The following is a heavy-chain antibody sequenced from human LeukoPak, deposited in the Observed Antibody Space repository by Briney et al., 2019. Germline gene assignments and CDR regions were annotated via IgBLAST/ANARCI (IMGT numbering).Heavy chain of an antibody. CDR2: INPNSGDT. D-gene: IGHD6-19*01. Sequence: GASVKVSCKASGYTFTGYYMHWVRQAPGQGLEWMGWINPNSGDTNYAQKFQGRVTMTRDTSISTAYMELSRLRSDDTAVYYCATYSSAWSYFDYWGQGTLVSVSS. CDR1: GYTFTGYY. J-gene: IGHJ4*02. V-gene: IGHV1-2*02. CDR3: ATYSSAWSYFDY.